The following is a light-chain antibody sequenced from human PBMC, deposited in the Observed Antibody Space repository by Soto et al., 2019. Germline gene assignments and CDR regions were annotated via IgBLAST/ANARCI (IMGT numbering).Light chain of an antibody. CDR2: EVS. J-gene: IGLJ1*01. CDR1: RSDFCLYDF. CDR3: ISYTSEDVRYV. Sequence: QSVLTQPSSVSGTAGHSITISGTGSRSDFCLYDFVSWYQHHPGRAPKLIVSEVSHRPSGISNRFSGSKSGNTASLTISGLQSEDEADYYCISYTSEDVRYVFGTGTKVNVL. V-gene: IGLV2-14*01.